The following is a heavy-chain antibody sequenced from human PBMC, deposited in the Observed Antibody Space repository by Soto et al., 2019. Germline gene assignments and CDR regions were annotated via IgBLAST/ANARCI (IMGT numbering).Heavy chain of an antibody. CDR3: ARGEGRLEGIWFDP. CDR1: GGSFSRYY. J-gene: IGHJ5*02. Sequence: QVQLQQWGAGLLKPSETLSLTCDVYGGSFSRYYWNWIRQPPGKGLEWLGEINHSGSTNYNPFLESRFPKPQDSSKTNFSRRLTPLTAAETAVYYCARGEGRLEGIWFDPWGKGTLVTVS. CDR2: INHSGST. D-gene: IGHD5-12*01. V-gene: IGHV4-34*01.